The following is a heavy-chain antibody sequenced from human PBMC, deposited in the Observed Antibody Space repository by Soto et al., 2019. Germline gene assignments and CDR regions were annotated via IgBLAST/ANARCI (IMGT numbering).Heavy chain of an antibody. J-gene: IGHJ5*02. Sequence: SETLSLTWTVSGASITTYYWSWVRQPPGKGLEWIGYIHDSGSTYYNPSLKSRVTLSLDTSRNQLFLQLNSVTAADTAMYYCARESAGSHKNNWFDPWGQGTLVTVSS. CDR2: IHDSGST. CDR1: GASITTYY. D-gene: IGHD3-10*01. CDR3: ARESAGSHKNNWFDP. V-gene: IGHV4-59*01.